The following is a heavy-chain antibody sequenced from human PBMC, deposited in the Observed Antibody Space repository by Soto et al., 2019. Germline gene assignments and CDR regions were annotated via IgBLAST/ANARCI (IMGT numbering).Heavy chain of an antibody. CDR2: INADSGIT. CDR1: GYTFTTYV. Sequence: GASVKVSCKTSGYTFTTYVIHWVRQAPGQRLEWMAWINADSGITKSSQEFRDRVTFTRDTSANTVYMEMSSLRSEDTAMYYCAREGIRGIQSDYWGQGTRVTVAS. V-gene: IGHV1-3*01. J-gene: IGHJ4*02. D-gene: IGHD3-10*01. CDR3: AREGIRGIQSDY.